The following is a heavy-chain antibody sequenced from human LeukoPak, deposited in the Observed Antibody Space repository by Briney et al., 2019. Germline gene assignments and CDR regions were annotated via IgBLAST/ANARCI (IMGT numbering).Heavy chain of an antibody. Sequence: ASVKVSCKASGYTFTSYYMHWVRQAPGQGLEWMGVINPSGGSTSYAQKFQGRVTMTRDTSTSTVYMELSSLRSEDTAVYYCARDMIVGAPDFYHWGQGTLVTVSS. V-gene: IGHV1-46*01. CDR3: ARDMIVGAPDFYH. CDR1: GYTFTSYY. CDR2: INPSGGST. D-gene: IGHD1-26*01. J-gene: IGHJ4*02.